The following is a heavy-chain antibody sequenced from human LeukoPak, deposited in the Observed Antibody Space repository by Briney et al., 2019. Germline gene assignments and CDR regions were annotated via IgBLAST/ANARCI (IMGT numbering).Heavy chain of an antibody. D-gene: IGHD2-15*01. V-gene: IGHV3-21*01. CDR3: AKGWQPGLDY. CDR1: GFTFSSYS. Sequence: SGGSLRLSCAASGFTFSSYSMNWVRQAPGKGLEWVSSISSSSSYIYYADSVKGRFTISRDNSKNTLYLQMNSLRAEDTAVYYCAKGWQPGLDYWGQGTLVTVSS. J-gene: IGHJ4*02. CDR2: ISSSSSYI.